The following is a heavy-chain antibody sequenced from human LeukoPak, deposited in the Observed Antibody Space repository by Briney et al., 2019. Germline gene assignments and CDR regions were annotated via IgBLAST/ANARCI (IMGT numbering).Heavy chain of an antibody. V-gene: IGHV3-23*01. CDR1: GFTFSSYA. J-gene: IGHJ3*02. D-gene: IGHD3-10*01. CDR2: ISGSGGST. CDR3: AKGSGSYYNLDAFDI. Sequence: PGGSLRLSCAASGFTFSSYAMSWVRQAPGKGLEWVSAISGSGGSTYYADSVKGRFTISIDNSKNTLYLQMNSLRAEDTAVYYCAKGSGSYYNLDAFDIWGQGTMVTVSS.